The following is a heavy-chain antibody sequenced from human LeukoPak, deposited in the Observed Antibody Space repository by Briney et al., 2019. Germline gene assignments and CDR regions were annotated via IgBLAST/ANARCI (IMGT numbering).Heavy chain of an antibody. CDR2: ISAYNGNT. CDR1: GYTFTSYG. D-gene: IGHD2-21*02. Sequence: ASVKVSCKASGYTFTSYGISWVRQAPGQGLEWMGWISAYNGNTNYAQKLQGRVTMTTDTSTSTAYMELRSLRSDDTAVYYCARGAGGYWTSRPPHCDYWGQGTLVTVSS. CDR3: ARGAGGYWTSRPPHCDY. V-gene: IGHV1-18*01. J-gene: IGHJ4*02.